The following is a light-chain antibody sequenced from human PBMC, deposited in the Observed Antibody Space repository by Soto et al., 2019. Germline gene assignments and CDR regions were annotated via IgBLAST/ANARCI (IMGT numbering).Light chain of an antibody. CDR3: GADNGSGSSFVYVL. V-gene: IGLV9-49*01. CDR2: VGTGGVVV. J-gene: IGLJ2*01. Sequence: QPVLTQPPSASASLGGSVTLTCTLSSGYSNYKVDWYQQRPGKGPRFVMRVGTGGVVVSKGDGIPDRFSVLGSGLNRYLTIKNIQEEDESDYHCGADNGSGSSFVYVLFGGRPKVTVL. CDR1: SGYSNYK.